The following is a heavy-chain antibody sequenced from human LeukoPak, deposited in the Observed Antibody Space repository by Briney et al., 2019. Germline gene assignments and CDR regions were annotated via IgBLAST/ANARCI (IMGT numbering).Heavy chain of an antibody. J-gene: IGHJ3*02. D-gene: IGHD5-12*01. CDR2: INPNSGGT. V-gene: IGHV1-2*02. CDR1: GYSFIGYY. CDR3: ALTRLRDAFDI. Sequence: ASVKVSCKASGYSFIGYYMHWVRQAPGQGLEWMGWINPNSGGTKYAQKFQGRVTMTRDTSIDTAYMELSRLRSDDTAVYYCALTRLRDAFDIWGQGTVVTVSS.